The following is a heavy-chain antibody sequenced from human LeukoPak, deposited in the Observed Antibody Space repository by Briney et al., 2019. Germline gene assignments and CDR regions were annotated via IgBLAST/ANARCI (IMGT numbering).Heavy chain of an antibody. CDR2: IYWDDDK. CDR3: ARGRFGELYLDY. V-gene: IGHV2-5*02. Sequence: SGPTLVKPTQTLTLTCTFSGFSLSTSGAGVGWIRQPPGKALEWLALIYWDDDKRYSPSLKSRLTITKDTPKNQVVLTMTNMDPVDTATYYCARGRFGELYLDYWGQGTLVTVSS. J-gene: IGHJ4*02. CDR1: GFSLSTSGAG. D-gene: IGHD3-10*01.